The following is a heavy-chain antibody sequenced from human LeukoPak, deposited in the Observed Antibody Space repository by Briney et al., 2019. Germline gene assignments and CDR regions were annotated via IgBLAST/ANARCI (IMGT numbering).Heavy chain of an antibody. CDR1: GFTFSNYG. CDR3: ARVVEPTADYYYYGMDV. Sequence: GGSLRLSCAASGFTFSNYGMHWVRQAPGKGLEWVAVIWYDGSNKYYVDSVKGRFTIPRDNSKNTLYLQMNSLRAEDTAVYYCARVVEPTADYYYYGMDVWGQGTTVTVSS. V-gene: IGHV3-33*01. D-gene: IGHD1-26*01. J-gene: IGHJ6*02. CDR2: IWYDGSNK.